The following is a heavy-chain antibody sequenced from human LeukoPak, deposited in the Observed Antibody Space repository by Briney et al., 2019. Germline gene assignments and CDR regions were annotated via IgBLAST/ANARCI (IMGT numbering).Heavy chain of an antibody. D-gene: IGHD4-17*01. CDR3: ARDAIDYGDYDTYYYYMDV. J-gene: IGHJ6*03. CDR2: IIPIFGTA. Sequence: SVKVSCKASGGTFSSYAISWVRQAPGQGLEWMGGIIPIFGTANYAQKFQGRVTITTDESTSTAYMELSSLRSEDTAVYYCARDAIDYGDYDTYYYYMDVWGKGTTVTVSS. CDR1: GGTFSSYA. V-gene: IGHV1-69*05.